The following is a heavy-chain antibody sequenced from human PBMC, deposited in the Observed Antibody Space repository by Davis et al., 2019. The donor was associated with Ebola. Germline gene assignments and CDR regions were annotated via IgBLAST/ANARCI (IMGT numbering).Heavy chain of an antibody. CDR3: AKDGVYGDLYYYYYMDV. CDR2: ISSNGGST. CDR1: GFTFSSYA. J-gene: IGHJ6*03. Sequence: GESLKISCAASGFTFSSYAMHWVRQAPGKGLEYVSAISSNGGSTYYADSVKGRFTISRDNSKNTLYLQMNSLRAEDTAVYYCAKDGVYGDLYYYYYMDVWGKGTTVTVSS. V-gene: IGHV3-64*04. D-gene: IGHD4-17*01.